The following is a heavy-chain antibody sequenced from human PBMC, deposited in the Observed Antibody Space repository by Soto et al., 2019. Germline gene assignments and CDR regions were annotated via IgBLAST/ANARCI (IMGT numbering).Heavy chain of an antibody. V-gene: IGHV4-59*08. CDR3: ARQYYYGSGSYSWGWFDP. CDR2: IYYSGST. D-gene: IGHD3-10*01. CDR1: GGSISSYY. J-gene: IGHJ5*02. Sequence: QVQLQESGPGLVKPSETLSLTCTVSGGSISSYYWSWIRQPPGKGLEWIGYIYYSGSTNYNPSLKSRVTMSVDTSKNQFSLKLSSVTAADTAVYYCARQYYYGSGSYSWGWFDPWGQGTLVTVSS.